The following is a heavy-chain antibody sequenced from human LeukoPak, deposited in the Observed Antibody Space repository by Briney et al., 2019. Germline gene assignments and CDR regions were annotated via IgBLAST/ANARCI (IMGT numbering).Heavy chain of an antibody. V-gene: IGHV1-8*01. CDR1: GYAFTSYD. J-gene: IGHJ4*02. Sequence: ASVKVSCKASGYAFTSYDINWVRQATGQGLEWMGWMNPNSANTGYAQKFQGRVTMTRNTSISTAYMELSSLRSEDTAVYYCGRGRGNGRPENYFDYWGQGTLVTVSS. CDR2: MNPNSANT. CDR3: GRGRGNGRPENYFDY. D-gene: IGHD2-8*01.